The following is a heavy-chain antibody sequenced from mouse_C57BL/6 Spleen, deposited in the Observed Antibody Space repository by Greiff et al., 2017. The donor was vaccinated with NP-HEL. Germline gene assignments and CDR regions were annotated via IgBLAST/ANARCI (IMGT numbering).Heavy chain of an antibody. CDR2: IDPENGDT. CDR1: GFNIKDDY. CDR3: TTCRWDSDY. J-gene: IGHJ2*01. D-gene: IGHD3-3*01. Sequence: EVQLQQSGAELVRPGASVKLSCTASGFNIKDDYMHWVKQRPEQGLEWIGWIDPENGDTEYASKFQGKATITADTSSNTAYLQLSSLTSEDTAVYYCTTCRWDSDYWGQGTTLTVSS. V-gene: IGHV14-4*01.